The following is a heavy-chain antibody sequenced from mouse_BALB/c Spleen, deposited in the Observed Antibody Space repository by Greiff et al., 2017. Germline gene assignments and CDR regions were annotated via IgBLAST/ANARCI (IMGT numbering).Heavy chain of an antibody. CDR3: ARRTTATGDAMDY. CDR1: GFSLSRYS. D-gene: IGHD1-2*01. J-gene: IGHJ4*01. Sequence: VKVVESGPGLVAPSQSLSITCTVSGFSLSRYSVHWVRQPPGKGLEWLGMIWGGGSTDYNSALKSRLSISKDNSKSQVFLKMNSLQTDDTAMYYCARRTTATGDAMDYWGQGTSVTVSS. V-gene: IGHV2-6-4*01. CDR2: IWGGGST.